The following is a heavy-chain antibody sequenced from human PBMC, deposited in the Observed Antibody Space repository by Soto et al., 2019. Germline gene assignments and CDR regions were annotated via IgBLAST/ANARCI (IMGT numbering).Heavy chain of an antibody. CDR2: ITPIYPTT. CDR3: ARIPRYSFPTSDDLDS. Sequence: ASVKVSCKASGGTFYTYTFSWVRQAPGQVLEWMGSITPIYPTTNYAEKFQGRLTVTTDGSTNTAYMELNSMTSEDTAVYYCARIPRYSFPTSDDLDSWGQGTRVTV. CDR1: GGTFYTYT. J-gene: IGHJ4*02. D-gene: IGHD5-18*01. V-gene: IGHV1-69*05.